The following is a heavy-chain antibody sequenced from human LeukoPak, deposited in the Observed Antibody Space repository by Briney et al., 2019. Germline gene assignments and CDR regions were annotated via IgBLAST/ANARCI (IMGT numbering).Heavy chain of an antibody. J-gene: IGHJ4*02. CDR3: ARRVGVVKVSDY. Sequence: PSETLSLTCTVSGGSISSSSYYWGWIRQPPGKGLEWIGSIYYSGSTYYNPSLKSRVTISVDTSKNQFSLKLSSVTAADTAVYYCARRVGVVKVSDYWGQGTLVTVSS. D-gene: IGHD3-3*01. CDR2: IYYSGST. CDR1: GGSISSSSYY. V-gene: IGHV4-39*01.